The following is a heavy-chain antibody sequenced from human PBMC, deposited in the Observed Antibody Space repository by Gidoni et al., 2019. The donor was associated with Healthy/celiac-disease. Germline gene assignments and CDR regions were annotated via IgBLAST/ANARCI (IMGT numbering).Heavy chain of an antibody. Sequence: LQLQESGPELGKPSGTLSLPGTVSGRSISRSSSYWGWIRQPPGKGLEWIGSIYYSGSTYYTPPLKSRVTISVDTSKHQFSLKLSSVTAADTAVYYCARQAGSSGWPNFDYWGQGTLVTVSS. CDR3: ARQAGSSGWPNFDY. D-gene: IGHD6-19*01. CDR1: GRSISRSSSY. V-gene: IGHV4-39*01. CDR2: IYYSGST. J-gene: IGHJ4*02.